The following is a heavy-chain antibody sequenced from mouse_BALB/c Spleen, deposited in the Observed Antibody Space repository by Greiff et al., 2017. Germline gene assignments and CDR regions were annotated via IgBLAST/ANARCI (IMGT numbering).Heavy chain of an antibody. V-gene: IGHV5-9-4*01. CDR2: ICSGGSFT. Sequence: EVKVVESGGGLVKPGGSLKLSCAASGFTFSSYAMSWVRQSPVKRLEWVAEICSGGSFTYFPDTVTGRFTISRDNATNTLYLEMSSLRSEDTAMYYCARRDDYDYYAMEDWGKGTSVTVSS. D-gene: IGHD2-4*01. CDR1: GFTFSSYA. J-gene: IGHJ4*01. CDR3: ARRDDYDYYAMED.